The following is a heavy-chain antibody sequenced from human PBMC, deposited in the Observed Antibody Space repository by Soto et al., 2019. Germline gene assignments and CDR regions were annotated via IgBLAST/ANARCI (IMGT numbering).Heavy chain of an antibody. D-gene: IGHD2-2*01. CDR3: ARESARYCSSTSCSRQYFQH. Sequence: QVQLQQWGAGLLKPSETLSLTCAVYGGSFSGYYWSWIRQPPGKGLEWIGEINHSGGTNYNPSLKSRFTISVATSKNQFSLKLSSVTAADTAVYYCARESARYCSSTSCSRQYFQHWGQGTLVTVSS. CDR2: INHSGGT. V-gene: IGHV4-34*01. CDR1: GGSFSGYY. J-gene: IGHJ1*01.